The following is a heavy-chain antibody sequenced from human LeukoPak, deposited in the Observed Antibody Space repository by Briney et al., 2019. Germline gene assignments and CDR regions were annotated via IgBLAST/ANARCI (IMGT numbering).Heavy chain of an antibody. CDR3: ARAVIYNWFDP. V-gene: IGHV4-34*01. CDR1: GGSFSGYY. CDR2: INHSGST. J-gene: IGHJ5*02. Sequence: SETLSLTCAVYGGSFSGYYWSWIRQPPGKGLEWIGEINHSGSTNYNPSLKSRVTISVDASKNQFSLKLSSVTAADTAVYYCARAVIYNWFDPWGQGTLVTVSS. D-gene: IGHD2-21*01.